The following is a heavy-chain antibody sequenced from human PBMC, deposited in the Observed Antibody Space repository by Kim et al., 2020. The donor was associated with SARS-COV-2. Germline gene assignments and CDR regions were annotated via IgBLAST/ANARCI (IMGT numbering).Heavy chain of an antibody. Sequence: YSGSTYYNPSLKSRVTISVDTSKNQFSLKLSSVTAADTAVYYCASSIAVWGQGTLVTVSS. CDR2: YSGST. CDR3: ASSIAV. D-gene: IGHD6-19*01. V-gene: IGHV4-39*01. J-gene: IGHJ4*02.